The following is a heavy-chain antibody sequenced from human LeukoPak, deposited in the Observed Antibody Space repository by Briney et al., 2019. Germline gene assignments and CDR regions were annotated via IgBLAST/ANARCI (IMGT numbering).Heavy chain of an antibody. V-gene: IGHV3-11*04. CDR2: ISSSGSTI. D-gene: IGHD1-1*01. J-gene: IGHJ3*02. CDR3: ARESRVHDAFDI. CDR1: GFTFSDYY. Sequence: GGSLRLSCAASGFTFSDYYMGWIRQAPGKGLEWVSYISSSGSTIYYADSVKGRFTISRDNAKNSLYLQMNSLRAEDTAVYYCARESRVHDAFDIWGQGTKVTVSS.